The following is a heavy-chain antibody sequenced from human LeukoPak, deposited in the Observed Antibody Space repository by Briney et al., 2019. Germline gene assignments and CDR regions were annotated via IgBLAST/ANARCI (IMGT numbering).Heavy chain of an antibody. D-gene: IGHD3-22*01. J-gene: IGHJ5*02. Sequence: GGSLRLSCTASGFTFSISALHWVRQAPGKGLEWVAFIHYDGISKYYADSVKGRFTISRDNSKNTLYLQMNSLRPEDTALYYCVKDPRYYHDSSGYFDDWGQGTLVTVSS. CDR3: VKDPRYYHDSSGYFDD. CDR1: GFTFSISA. CDR2: IHYDGISK. V-gene: IGHV3-30*02.